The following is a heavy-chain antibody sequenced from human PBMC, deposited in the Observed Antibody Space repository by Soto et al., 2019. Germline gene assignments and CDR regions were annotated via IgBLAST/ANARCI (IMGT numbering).Heavy chain of an antibody. V-gene: IGHV4-59*08. Sequence: SETLSLTCTVSGGSISSYYWSWIRQPPGKGLEWIGYIYYSGSTNYNPSLKSRVTISVDTSKNQFSLKLSSVTAADTAVYYCARLTYYYDSSGYYYEYFDYWGQGTLVTVS. CDR1: GGSISSYY. CDR2: IYYSGST. D-gene: IGHD3-22*01. J-gene: IGHJ4*02. CDR3: ARLTYYYDSSGYYYEYFDY.